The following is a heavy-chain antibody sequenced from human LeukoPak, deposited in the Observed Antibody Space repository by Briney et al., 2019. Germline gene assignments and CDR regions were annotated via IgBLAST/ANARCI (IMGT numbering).Heavy chain of an antibody. V-gene: IGHV3-21*01. CDR1: GSTFSSYS. Sequence: GGSLRLSCAASGSTFSSYSMSWVRQAPGKGLEWVSSISTSSSYIYYADSVKGRFTISRDNAKNSLYLQMNSLRAEDTAVYYCARRHGYDSSGYSYWGQGTLVTVSS. D-gene: IGHD3-22*01. J-gene: IGHJ4*02. CDR2: ISTSSSYI. CDR3: ARRHGYDSSGYSY.